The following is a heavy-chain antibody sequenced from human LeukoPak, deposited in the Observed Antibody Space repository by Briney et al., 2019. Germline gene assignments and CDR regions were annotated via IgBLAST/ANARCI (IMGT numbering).Heavy chain of an antibody. CDR1: GFTFSSYG. V-gene: IGHV3-30*03. Sequence: GGSLRLSCAASGFTFSSYGMHWVRQAPGKGLEWVAVISYDGSNKYYADSVKGRFTISRDNSKNTMYLQMNSLRAEDTAVYYCAQEVPATDYYDSSGYGVLYYWGQGTLVTVSS. CDR3: AQEVPATDYYDSSGYGVLYY. D-gene: IGHD3-22*01. CDR2: ISYDGSNK. J-gene: IGHJ4*02.